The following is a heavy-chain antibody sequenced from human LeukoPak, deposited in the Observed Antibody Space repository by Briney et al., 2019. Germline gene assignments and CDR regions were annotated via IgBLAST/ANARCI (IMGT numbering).Heavy chain of an antibody. D-gene: IGHD3-10*01. CDR3: VNFFGGEYPDS. J-gene: IGHJ4*02. CDR2: IKEDGSEK. CDR1: VFTFIRYW. Sequence: PGGSLRLSCAASVFTFIRYWMSWVRQAPGKGLEWVANIKEDGSEKYYVDSVKGRFTISRDNAKNSLYLQMDSLRGEDTAVYYWVNFFGGEYPDSWGQGTQVAVSS. V-gene: IGHV3-7*01.